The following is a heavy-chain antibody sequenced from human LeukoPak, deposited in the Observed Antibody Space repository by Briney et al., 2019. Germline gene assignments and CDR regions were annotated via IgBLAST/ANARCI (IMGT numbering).Heavy chain of an antibody. CDR3: ARPSLTYYYDSSGYYYDY. D-gene: IGHD3-22*01. CDR2: ISSSSSYI. V-gene: IGHV3-21*01. CDR1: GFTFSSYS. J-gene: IGHJ4*02. Sequence: PGGSLRLSCAASGFTFSSYSMNWVRQAPGKGLEWVSPISSSSSYIYYADSVKGRFTISRDNAKNSLYLQMNSLRAEDTAVYYCARPSLTYYYDSSGYYYDYWGQGTLVTVSS.